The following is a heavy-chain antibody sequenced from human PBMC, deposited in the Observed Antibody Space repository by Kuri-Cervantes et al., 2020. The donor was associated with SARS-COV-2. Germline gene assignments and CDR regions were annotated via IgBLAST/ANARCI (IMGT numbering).Heavy chain of an antibody. J-gene: IGHJ5*02. Sequence: GSLRLSCTVSGGSISSYYWSWIRQPPGKGLEWIGSISSSGNTHYNPSLKSRVTMSVDTSKNQFSLKLSSVTAADTAVYYCARVRYGDYVRFDPWGQGTLVTVSS. CDR1: GGSISSYY. CDR3: ARVRYGDYVRFDP. D-gene: IGHD4-17*01. CDR2: ISSSGNT. V-gene: IGHV4-4*09.